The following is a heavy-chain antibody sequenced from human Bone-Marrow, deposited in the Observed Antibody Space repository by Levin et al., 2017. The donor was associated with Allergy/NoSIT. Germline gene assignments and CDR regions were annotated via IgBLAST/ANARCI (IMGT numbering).Heavy chain of an antibody. V-gene: IGHV3-21*01. CDR2: ISSRSSHI. D-gene: IGHD5-18*01. J-gene: IGHJ3*02. CDR3: ARAKQGYIYDPFDM. Sequence: GGSLRLSCAASGFTFSTYGMHWVRQAPGKGLEWVSSISSRSSHIYYVDSVEGRFTISRDNAKSSLFLQMNSLRAEDTAVYYCARAKQGYIYDPFDMWGQGTLVTVSS. CDR1: GFTFSTYG.